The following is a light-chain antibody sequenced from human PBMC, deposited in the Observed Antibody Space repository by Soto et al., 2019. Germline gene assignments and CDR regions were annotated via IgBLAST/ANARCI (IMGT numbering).Light chain of an antibody. V-gene: IGKV2-30*01. J-gene: IGKJ2*01. CDR2: YVS. CDR1: QSLAYIDGNTY. CDR3: MQSTHWPPYT. Sequence: EVVMTQSPLSLPVTLGQPASISCRSSQSLAYIDGNTYLTWFHQRPGQSPRRLIYYVSNRDSGVPDRFSGSGLGADFTLNISRVEAADDVTYYCMQSTHWPPYTFGQGTKLEIK.